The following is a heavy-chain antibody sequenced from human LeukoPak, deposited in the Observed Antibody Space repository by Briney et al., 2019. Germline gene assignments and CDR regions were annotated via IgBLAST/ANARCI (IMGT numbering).Heavy chain of an antibody. J-gene: IGHJ4*02. Sequence: GGSLRLSCAASGFTFSSYAMSWVRQAPGKGLEWVSAISGSGGSTYYADSVKGRFTISRDNSKNTLYLQMNSLRAEDTAVYYCAKDLGYSSSWYIDYWGQGTLVTVSS. CDR3: AKDLGYSSSWYIDY. CDR2: ISGSGGST. V-gene: IGHV3-23*01. D-gene: IGHD6-13*01. CDR1: GFTFSSYA.